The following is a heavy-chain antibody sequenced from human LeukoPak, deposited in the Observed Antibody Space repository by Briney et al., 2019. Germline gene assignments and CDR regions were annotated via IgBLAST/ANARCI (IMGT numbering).Heavy chain of an antibody. Sequence: PGGSLRLSCAASGFTFSSYGMHWVRQAPGKGLEWVAVIWYDGSNKNYADSVKGRFTISRDNSKNTLYLQMNSLRAEDTAVYYCARHVGYYYGSGSSIGGNWFDPWGQGTLVTVSS. J-gene: IGHJ5*02. D-gene: IGHD3-10*01. CDR1: GFTFSSYG. V-gene: IGHV3-33*01. CDR3: ARHVGYYYGSGSSIGGNWFDP. CDR2: IWYDGSNK.